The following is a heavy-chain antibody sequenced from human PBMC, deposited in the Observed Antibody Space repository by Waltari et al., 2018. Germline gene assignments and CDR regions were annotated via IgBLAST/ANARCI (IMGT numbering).Heavy chain of an antibody. V-gene: IGHV3-74*01. J-gene: IGHJ4*02. CDR1: GFTFSTHW. Sequence: EVQLVESGGGLVQPGGSLRLSCAASGFTFSTHWMHWVRQAPGKGLVSVSQINPYGIITSYADSVRGRFTISRDNAKNTLFLQMNSLRAEDTAVYYCVLFSSSFLGDCWGQGTLVTVSS. CDR3: VLFSSSFLGDC. CDR2: INPYGIIT. D-gene: IGHD6-13*01.